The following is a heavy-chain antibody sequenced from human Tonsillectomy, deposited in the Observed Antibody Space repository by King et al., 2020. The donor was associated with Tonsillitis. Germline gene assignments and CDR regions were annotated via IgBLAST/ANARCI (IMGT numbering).Heavy chain of an antibody. V-gene: IGHV3-30*02. Sequence: HVQLVESGGGVVQPGGSLRLSCAASGFIFSNYGMHWVRQAPGKGLEWVASIRFDGSKIYYADSVKGRFTISRDNSKNILYLQMKSLRAEDTAVYYCAKGRGYSYGYFDYWGQGTLVTVSS. J-gene: IGHJ4*02. CDR3: AKGRGYSYGYFDY. D-gene: IGHD5-18*01. CDR2: IRFDGSKI. CDR1: GFIFSNYG.